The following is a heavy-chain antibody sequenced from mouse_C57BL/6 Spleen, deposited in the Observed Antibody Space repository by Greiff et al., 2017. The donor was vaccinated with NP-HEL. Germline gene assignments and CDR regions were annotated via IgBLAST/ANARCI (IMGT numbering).Heavy chain of an antibody. D-gene: IGHD1-1*01. J-gene: IGHJ3*01. Sequence: EVQLQQSGAELVKPGASVKLSCTASGFNIKDYYMHWVKQRTEQGLEWIGRIDPENGETKYAPKFQGKATITADKSSNPAYLQLSILTSEDTAVDDCAMTTVVEGVLAYWGQGTLVTVSA. CDR1: GFNIKDYY. V-gene: IGHV14-2*01. CDR2: IDPENGET. CDR3: AMTTVVEGVLAY.